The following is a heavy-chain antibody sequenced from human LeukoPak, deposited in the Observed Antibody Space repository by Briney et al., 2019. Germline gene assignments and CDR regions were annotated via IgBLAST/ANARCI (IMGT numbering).Heavy chain of an antibody. Sequence: GGSLRLSCAASGFTFSSHAMSWVRQAPGKGLEWFSSVSAGGSGTYYADSVKGRFTISRDNSKNTLYLQMNSLRAEDTAVYYCAKGSPARPNWFDPWGQGTLVTVSS. V-gene: IGHV3-23*01. D-gene: IGHD3-10*01. CDR3: AKGSPARPNWFDP. J-gene: IGHJ5*02. CDR1: GFTFSSHA. CDR2: VSAGGSGT.